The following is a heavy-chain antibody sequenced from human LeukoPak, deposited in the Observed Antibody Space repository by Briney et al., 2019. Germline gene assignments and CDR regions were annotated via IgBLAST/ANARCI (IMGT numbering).Heavy chain of an antibody. D-gene: IGHD3-3*01. Sequence: KPSEALSLTCIVSGDSVSSSRYYWGWIRQPPGRGLEWIGSIYYSGTTFYNPSLKSRVTISVDTSKNQFSMKLTSVTAADTAVYFCARQDYDFWSGYYDYWGQGTLVTVSS. CDR2: IYYSGTT. J-gene: IGHJ4*02. V-gene: IGHV4-39*01. CDR3: ARQDYDFWSGYYDY. CDR1: GDSVSSSRYY.